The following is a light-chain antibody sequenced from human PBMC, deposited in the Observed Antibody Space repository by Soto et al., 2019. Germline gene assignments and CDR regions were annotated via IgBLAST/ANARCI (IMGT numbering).Light chain of an antibody. V-gene: IGLV1-40*01. J-gene: IGLJ1*01. CDR1: SSNIGAGYD. Sequence: QSVLTQPPSVSGAPGQRVTISCTGSSSNIGAGYDVHWYQQLPGTAPKLLIYGNSNRPSGVPDRFSGSKSGTSASLAITGLQAEDEADYYCPSYDSSLSGHYVFGTGTKVTVL. CDR3: PSYDSSLSGHYV. CDR2: GNS.